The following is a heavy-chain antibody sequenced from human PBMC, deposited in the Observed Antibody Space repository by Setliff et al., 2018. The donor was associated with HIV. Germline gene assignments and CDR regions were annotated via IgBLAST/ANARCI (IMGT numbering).Heavy chain of an antibody. J-gene: IGHJ4*02. D-gene: IGHD2-15*01. CDR3: ASSPAWRSDSGLHTFDY. CDR2: VYHTGST. V-gene: IGHV4-38-2*02. Sequence: SETLSLTCTVSGYSISSRYYWGWIRQPPGKGLEWIGSVYHTGSTYYNPSLNSRVTMSADTSKNQFSLKLSSVTAADTAVYYCASSPAWRSDSGLHTFDYWGQGTLVTVSS. CDR1: GYSISSRYY.